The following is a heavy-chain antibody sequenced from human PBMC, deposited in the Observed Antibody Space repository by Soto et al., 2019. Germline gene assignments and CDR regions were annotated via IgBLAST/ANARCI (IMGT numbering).Heavy chain of an antibody. J-gene: IGHJ6*02. CDR2: INPSGGST. CDR3: ARDWAAAGDYYYYGMDV. D-gene: IGHD6-13*01. CDR1: GYTFTSYY. V-gene: IGHV1-46*01. Sequence: GASVKVSCKASGYTFTSYYMHWVRQAPGQGLEWMGIINPSGGSTSYAQKFQGRVTMTRDTSTSTVYMELSSLRSEDTAVYYCARDWAAAGDYYYYGMDVWGQGTTVTSP.